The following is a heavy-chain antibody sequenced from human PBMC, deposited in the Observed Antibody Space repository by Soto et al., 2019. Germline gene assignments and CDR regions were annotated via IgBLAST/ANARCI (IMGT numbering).Heavy chain of an antibody. CDR3: AQAKWELLRAFEV. CDR2: IYGDDEK. J-gene: IGHJ3*01. CDR1: GFSLSASEVG. V-gene: IGHV2-5*02. Sequence: QITLKESGPPPVKPTQPLTLTRTFSGFSLSASEVGVGWIRQPPGKALVWLALIYGDDEKLYSPSLKSRLTITKDTAKDQVVLTMTKMRPVDTATYYCAQAKWELLRAFEVWGQGTKVTVSS. D-gene: IGHD1-26*01.